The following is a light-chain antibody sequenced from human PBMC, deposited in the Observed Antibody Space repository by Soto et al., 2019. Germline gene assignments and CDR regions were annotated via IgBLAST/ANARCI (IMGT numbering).Light chain of an antibody. CDR2: WAS. J-gene: IGKJ2*01. V-gene: IGKV4-1*01. Sequence: DIVMTQSPDSLAVSLGERATINCKSSQSVLYSSNNKNYLAWYQQKPGQPPKLLIYWASTRKSGVPDRFSGRGSGTDFTLTISSLQDEDVAVYCCQQYYSAPPYTFGQGTKLEIK. CDR3: QQYYSAPPYT. CDR1: QSVLYSSNNKNY.